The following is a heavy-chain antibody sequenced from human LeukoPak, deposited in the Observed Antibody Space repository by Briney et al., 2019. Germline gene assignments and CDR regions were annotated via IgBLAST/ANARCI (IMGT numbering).Heavy chain of an antibody. CDR2: INHSGDT. CDR3: AREHSSSWTFDY. Sequence: SETLSLTCAVSGESFSDYYWNWIRQPPGNGLEWIGEINHSGDTNYNPSLKNRVTISVATSRRQFSLRLDSVTAADTAVYYCAREHSSSWTFDYWGQGTLVTVSS. CDR1: GESFSDYY. J-gene: IGHJ4*02. D-gene: IGHD6-6*01. V-gene: IGHV4-34*01.